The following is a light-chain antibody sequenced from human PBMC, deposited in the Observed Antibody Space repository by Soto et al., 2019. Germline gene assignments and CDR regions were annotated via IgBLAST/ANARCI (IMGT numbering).Light chain of an antibody. V-gene: IGKV1-39*01. CDR1: QTVISY. Sequence: DIQLTQSPSSLSSSVGDRVTITCRASQTVISYLNWYQQNPGQAPKLLIYATTHLQSGVPSRFSGSGSGTEFTLTISSLHPEDFATYFCQQNYNTPPYTFGQGTKVDIK. CDR3: QQNYNTPPYT. J-gene: IGKJ2*01. CDR2: ATT.